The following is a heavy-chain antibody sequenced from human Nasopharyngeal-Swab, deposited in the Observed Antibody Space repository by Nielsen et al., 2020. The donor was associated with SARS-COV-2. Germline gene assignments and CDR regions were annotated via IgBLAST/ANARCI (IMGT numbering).Heavy chain of an antibody. V-gene: IGHV3-53*01. CDR1: GFTVSSNY. CDR2: FYTSGVT. J-gene: IGHJ4*02. CDR3: ARGRPGHYFDY. D-gene: IGHD1-14*01. Sequence: GESLKISCAASGFTVSSNYMSWVRQAPGKGLEWVSVFYTSGVTYYAVSVKGRFTISRDNSKNTLSLQMNSLRAEDTAVYYCARGRPGHYFDYWGQGTLVTVSS.